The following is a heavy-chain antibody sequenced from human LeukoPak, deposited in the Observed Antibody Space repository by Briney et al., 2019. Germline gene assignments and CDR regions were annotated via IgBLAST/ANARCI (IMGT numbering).Heavy chain of an antibody. D-gene: IGHD3-22*01. J-gene: IGHJ5*02. CDR1: GDTLSRYA. CDR3: ARDCYYSSGEYYRGFDL. Sequence: ASVKVSCKASGDTLSRYALSWVREAPGQGLECVGKIISIFGTANYAQKFQGRGTITKDDSTSTAYLELSSLRSEDTAVYYCARDCYYSSGEYYRGFDLWGQGTLVTVSS. CDR2: IISIFGTA. V-gene: IGHV1-69*05.